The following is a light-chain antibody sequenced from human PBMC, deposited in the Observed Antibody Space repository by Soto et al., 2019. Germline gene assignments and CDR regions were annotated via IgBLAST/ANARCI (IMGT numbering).Light chain of an antibody. V-gene: IGLV2-14*01. CDR3: SSYTSSSTLV. CDR2: DVS. Sequence: QSALTQPASVSGSPGQSITISCTGTSSDVGGYNYVSWYQQHPGKAPKLMIYDVSNRPSGVSNRFSGSKSGNTASLTISGLQAEEEADYYFSSYTSSSTLVFGGGTKVNVL. J-gene: IGLJ2*01. CDR1: SSDVGGYNY.